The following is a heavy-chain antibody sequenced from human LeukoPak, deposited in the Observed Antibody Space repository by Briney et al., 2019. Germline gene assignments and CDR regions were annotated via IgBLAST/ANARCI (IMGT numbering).Heavy chain of an antibody. Sequence: TASQTLSLTCTVSSGSISSGDYYWSWIRQPPGKGLEGIGYIYYNGSSYYNPSLKSRVTISVDTSKNQFSLKLSSVTAEDTAVYYCARDGMGRNFDYWGQGTVVIVSS. CDR3: ARDGMGRNFDY. V-gene: IGHV4-30-4*01. D-gene: IGHD1-14*01. CDR1: SGSISSGDYY. J-gene: IGHJ4*02. CDR2: IYYNGSS.